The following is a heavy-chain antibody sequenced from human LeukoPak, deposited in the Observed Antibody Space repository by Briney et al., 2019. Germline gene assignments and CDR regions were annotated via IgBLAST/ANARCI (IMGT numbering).Heavy chain of an antibody. CDR2: INHSGST. J-gene: IGHJ4*02. D-gene: IGHD6-13*01. V-gene: IGHV4-34*01. CDR1: GGSFSGYY. Sequence: SETLSLTCAVYGGSFSGYYWSWIRQPPGKGLEWIGEINHSGSTNYNLSLKSRVTISVDTSKNQFSLKLSSVTAADTAVYYCARAGYSSSWDIFDYWGQGTLVTVSS. CDR3: ARAGYSSSWDIFDY.